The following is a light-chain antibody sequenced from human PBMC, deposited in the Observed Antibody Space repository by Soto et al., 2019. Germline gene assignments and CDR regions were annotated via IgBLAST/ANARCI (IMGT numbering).Light chain of an antibody. CDR3: QQRSNWPPLT. V-gene: IGKV3-11*01. Sequence: DIVLTQSPATMSLSPVERATLSCRASQSVSSYLAWYQQKPGQAPRLLIYDASNRATGIPARFSGSGSGTDFTLTISSLEPEDFAVYYCQQRSNWPPLTFGGGTKVDIK. J-gene: IGKJ4*01. CDR2: DAS. CDR1: QSVSSY.